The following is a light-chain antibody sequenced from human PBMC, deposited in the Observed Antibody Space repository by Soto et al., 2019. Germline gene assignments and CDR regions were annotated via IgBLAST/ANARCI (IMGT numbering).Light chain of an antibody. CDR3: QQYDDWPPMYT. CDR1: QSVFTY. J-gene: IGKJ2*01. V-gene: IGKV3-15*01. CDR2: DAS. Sequence: EIVLTQSPATLSLSPGERVSLSCRASQSVFTYLAWYQQKPGQAPRLLIYDASNRATGVPARFSGSGSGTEFTLTISSLQSEDCAVYYCQQYDDWPPMYTVGQGTKVDIK.